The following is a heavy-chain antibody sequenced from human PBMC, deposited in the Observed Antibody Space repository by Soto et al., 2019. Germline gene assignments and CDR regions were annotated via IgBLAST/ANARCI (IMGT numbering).Heavy chain of an antibody. CDR1: GFTFSSYG. V-gene: IGHV3-33*01. J-gene: IGHJ4*02. CDR2: IWYDGSNK. Sequence: GSLRLSCAASGFTFSSYGMHWVRQAPGKGLEWVAVIWYDGSNKYYADSVKGRFTISRDNSKNTLYLQMNSLRAEDTAVYYCARDPMYSSSWYYYFDYWGQGTLVTV. CDR3: ARDPMYSSSWYYYFDY. D-gene: IGHD6-13*01.